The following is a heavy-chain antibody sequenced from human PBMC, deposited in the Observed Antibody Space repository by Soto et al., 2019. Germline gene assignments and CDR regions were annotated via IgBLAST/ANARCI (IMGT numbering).Heavy chain of an antibody. CDR2: IIPILGIA. D-gene: IGHD3-10*01. J-gene: IGHJ4*02. V-gene: IGHV1-69*08. CDR1: GGTFSSYT. Sequence: QVQLVQSGAEVKKPGSSVKVSCKASGGTFSSYTISWVRQAPGQGLEWMGRIIPILGIANYAQKFQGRVTITADKSTSPAYMELSSLRSEDTAVYYCARETPSVTRVRGHNDYWGQGTLVTVSS. CDR3: ARETPSVTRVRGHNDY.